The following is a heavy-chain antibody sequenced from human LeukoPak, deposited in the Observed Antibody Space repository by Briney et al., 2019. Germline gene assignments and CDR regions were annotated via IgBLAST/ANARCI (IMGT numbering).Heavy chain of an antibody. J-gene: IGHJ4*02. CDR1: GGSIGSDY. CDR2: IYYTGGT. V-gene: IGHV4-59*08. CDR3: AKYGNSGWVIDN. Sequence: SETLSLACTVSGGSIGSDYWTWIRQPPGKGLEYIGYIYYTGGTNYNPSLKSRVTISVDASKNQFSLKLSSVTAADTAVYFCAKYGNSGWVIDNWGQGTLVTVSS. D-gene: IGHD6-19*01.